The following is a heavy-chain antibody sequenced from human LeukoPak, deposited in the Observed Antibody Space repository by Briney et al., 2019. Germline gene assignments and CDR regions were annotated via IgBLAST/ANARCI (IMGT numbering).Heavy chain of an antibody. CDR3: AKDDTSAVGNYYYYYMDV. CDR2: IRYDGSNK. D-gene: IGHD4-23*01. Sequence: QSGGSLRPSCAASGFTFSSYGMHWVRQAPGKGLEWVAFIRYDGSNKYYADSVKGRFTISRDNSKNTLYLQMNSLRAEDTAVYYCAKDDTSAVGNYYYYYMDVWGKGTTVTISS. J-gene: IGHJ6*03. CDR1: GFTFSSYG. V-gene: IGHV3-30*02.